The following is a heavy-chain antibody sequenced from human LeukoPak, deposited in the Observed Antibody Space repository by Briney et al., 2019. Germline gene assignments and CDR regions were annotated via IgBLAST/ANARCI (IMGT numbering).Heavy chain of an antibody. V-gene: IGHV4-59*02. J-gene: IGHJ6*03. CDR1: GDSASPYF. Sequence: SETLSLTCSVSGDSASPYFWSWIRQPPGKGLEWIGYIYYSGTTNYNPSLKSRVTISVDTSKNQFSLKLSSVTAADTAVYYCARDREPDYYYYMDVWGKGTTVTVSS. CDR2: IYYSGTT. CDR3: ARDREPDYYYYMDV. D-gene: IGHD1-14*01.